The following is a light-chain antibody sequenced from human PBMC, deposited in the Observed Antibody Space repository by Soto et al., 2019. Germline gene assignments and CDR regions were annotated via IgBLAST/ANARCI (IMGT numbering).Light chain of an antibody. CDR2: AAS. Sequence: DIQLTQSPSFLSASVGDRVTITCRASQGISSYLAWYQQKPGKAPKLLIYAASTLQSGVPSRFSGSGSGTEFTLTISILQPEDFATYYCQQLNSYPRGFTFGPGTKVDIK. CDR3: QQLNSYPRGFT. J-gene: IGKJ3*01. V-gene: IGKV1-9*01. CDR1: QGISSY.